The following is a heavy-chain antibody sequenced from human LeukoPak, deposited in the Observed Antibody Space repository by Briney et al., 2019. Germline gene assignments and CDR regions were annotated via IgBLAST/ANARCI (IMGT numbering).Heavy chain of an antibody. V-gene: IGHV3-49*04. J-gene: IGHJ4*02. CDR3: TRGSEYQLPSADC. Sequence: PGGSLRLSCTASGFTFDEHATSWVRQAPGKGLEWVAFIKSNVYGGTTEYAASVKGRFTISRDDSKSIAYLQMNSLLTEDTAMYYCTRGSEYQLPSADCWGQGTLVTVSS. D-gene: IGHD2-2*01. CDR1: GFTFDEHA. CDR2: IKSNVYGGTT.